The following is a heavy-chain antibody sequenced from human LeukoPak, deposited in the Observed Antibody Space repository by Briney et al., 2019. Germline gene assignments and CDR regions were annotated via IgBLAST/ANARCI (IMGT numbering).Heavy chain of an antibody. CDR1: GFTFSSYA. D-gene: IGHD6-19*01. Sequence: GGSLRLSCAASGFTFSSYAMHWVRQAPGKGLEWVAVISYDGSNKYYADSVKGRFTISRDNSKNTLYLQMNSLRAEDTAVYYCAKDEIAVAGTSPAYWGQGTLVTVSS. CDR2: ISYDGSNK. J-gene: IGHJ4*02. CDR3: AKDEIAVAGTSPAY. V-gene: IGHV3-30*04.